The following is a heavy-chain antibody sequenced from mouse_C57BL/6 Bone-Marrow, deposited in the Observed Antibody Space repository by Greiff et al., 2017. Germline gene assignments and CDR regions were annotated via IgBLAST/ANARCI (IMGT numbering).Heavy chain of an antibody. CDR3: ARALYYGSSHWYFDV. CDR2: ISDGGSYT. J-gene: IGHJ1*03. CDR1: GFTFSSYA. D-gene: IGHD1-1*01. V-gene: IGHV5-4*03. Sequence: EVKLVESGGGLVKPGGSLKLSCAASGFTFSSYAMSWVRQTPEKRLEWVATISDGGSYTYYPDNVKGRFTISRDNAKNNLYLQMSHLKSEDTAMYYCARALYYGSSHWYFDVWGTGATVTGSS.